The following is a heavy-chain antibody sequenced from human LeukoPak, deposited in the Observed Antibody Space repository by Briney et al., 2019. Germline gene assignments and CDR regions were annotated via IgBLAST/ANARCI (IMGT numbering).Heavy chain of an antibody. CDR3: AKGTQSGYSSSSSAFDI. D-gene: IGHD6-6*01. Sequence: GGSLRLSCAASGFTFDDSAMHWVRQAPGKGLEWVSGISWNSGNVLYADSVKGRFTISRDNAKNSLYLQMNSLRAEDMALYYCAKGTQSGYSSSSSAFDIWGQGTMVTVSS. CDR2: ISWNSGNV. V-gene: IGHV3-9*03. J-gene: IGHJ3*02. CDR1: GFTFDDSA.